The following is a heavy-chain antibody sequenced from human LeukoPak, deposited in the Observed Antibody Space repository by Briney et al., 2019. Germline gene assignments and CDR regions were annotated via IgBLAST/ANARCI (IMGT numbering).Heavy chain of an antibody. CDR1: GFTFSRYS. J-gene: IGHJ5*02. Sequence: GGALRLSCVASGFTFSRYSMNWVRQAPGKGLEWVSSMNSSSSSIYYADSLKGRFTISRDNAKNSLYLQMNSLRAEDTAVYYCPRRGGKAIIIGIDTWGQGTLVTVSS. CDR3: PRRGGKAIIIGIDT. CDR2: MNSSSSSI. D-gene: IGHD4-23*01. V-gene: IGHV3-21*01.